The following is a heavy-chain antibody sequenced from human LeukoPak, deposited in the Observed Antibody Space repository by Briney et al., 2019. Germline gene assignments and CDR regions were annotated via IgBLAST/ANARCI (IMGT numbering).Heavy chain of an antibody. Sequence: SETLSLTCGVSVGSINQINYWSSVRQPPGKGLEWIGEVNLQGSTNYNPSLMGRVDISVDKSENHVSLRLTSVTAADTAVYYCAREGGPYRPLDYSGEGTLVTVSS. J-gene: IGHJ4*02. CDR1: VGSINQINY. CDR2: VNLQGST. V-gene: IGHV4-4*02. CDR3: AREGGPYRPLDY.